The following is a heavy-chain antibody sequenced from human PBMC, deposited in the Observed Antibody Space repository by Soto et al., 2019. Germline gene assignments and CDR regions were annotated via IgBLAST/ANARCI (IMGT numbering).Heavy chain of an antibody. D-gene: IGHD6-19*01. V-gene: IGHV3-7*01. CDR2: IKEDGSEK. Sequence: EVQLVESGGGLVQPGGSLRLSCAASGFTFSSYWMSWVRQAPGKGLEWVANIKEDGSEKYYVDSVKGRFSISRDNAKNSLNLQMNSLRAEDTAVYYCARDKGSGWTRYWGQGTLVTVSS. CDR3: ARDKGSGWTRY. CDR1: GFTFSSYW. J-gene: IGHJ4*02.